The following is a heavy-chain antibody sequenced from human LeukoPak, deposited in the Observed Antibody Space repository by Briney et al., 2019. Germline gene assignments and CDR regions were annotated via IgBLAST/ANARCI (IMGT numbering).Heavy chain of an antibody. Sequence: SETLSLTCTVAGGSLNNFHWTWIRQPAGKGLEWIGRIYLSGLSTSGSTNYNPSLSSRVTMSLDTSKKQFFLNLTSVTAADTAVYCTRGYFDSSGHNSYAPWGQGTPVTVSS. CDR1: GGSLNNFH. D-gene: IGHD3-22*01. CDR2: IYLSGLSTSGST. CDR3: TRGYFDSSGHNSYAP. J-gene: IGHJ5*02. V-gene: IGHV4-4*07.